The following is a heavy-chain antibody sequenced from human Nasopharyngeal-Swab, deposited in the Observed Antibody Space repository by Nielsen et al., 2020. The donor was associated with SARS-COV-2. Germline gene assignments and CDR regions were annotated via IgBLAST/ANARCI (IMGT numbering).Heavy chain of an antibody. J-gene: IGHJ4*02. Sequence: ESLKISCAASGFTFGSNWMSWIRQPPGKGLEWIGYIYYSGSTNYNPFLKSRVTTTVDTSKNQFSLELSSVTAADTAVYYCARHTRITIFGVVIFGYFDYWGQGTLVTVSS. V-gene: IGHV4-59*08. D-gene: IGHD3-3*01. CDR3: ARHTRITIFGVVIFGYFDY. CDR1: GFTFGSNW. CDR2: IYYSGST.